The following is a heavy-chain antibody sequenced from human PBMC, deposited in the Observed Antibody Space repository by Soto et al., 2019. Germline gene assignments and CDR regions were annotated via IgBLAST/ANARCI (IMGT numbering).Heavy chain of an antibody. D-gene: IGHD3-10*01. J-gene: IGHJ4*02. V-gene: IGHV3-30-3*01. Sequence: QVELVESGGGXVQPGASLRLSCVASGFTFSDFPLHWVRRAPGKGLEWVAVISYDGNDESYSDSVKGRFTISRDNSKTTVYLQMNSLRADDMAVYHCARDMRHDYASGRLDYLGQGTLVTVSS. CDR3: ARDMRHDYASGRLDY. CDR2: ISYDGNDE. CDR1: GFTFSDFP.